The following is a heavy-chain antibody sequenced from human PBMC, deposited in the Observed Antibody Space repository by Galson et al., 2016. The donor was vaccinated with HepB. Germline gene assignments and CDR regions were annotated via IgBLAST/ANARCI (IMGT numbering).Heavy chain of an antibody. CDR1: GGSISITNW. D-gene: IGHD6-19*01. Sequence: SETLSLTCALSGGSISITNWWSWVRQPPGKGLEWIGEIYYSGSTYYNPSLKSRVTISVDKSKNQFSLRLSSVTAADTAVYYCARSTGYSSGWLICWYFDLWGRGTLVTVSS. V-gene: IGHV4-4*02. J-gene: IGHJ2*01. CDR3: ARSTGYSSGWLICWYFDL. CDR2: IYYSGST.